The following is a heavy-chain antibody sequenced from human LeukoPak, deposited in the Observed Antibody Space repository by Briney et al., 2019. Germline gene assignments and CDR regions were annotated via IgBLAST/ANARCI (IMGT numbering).Heavy chain of an antibody. CDR1: GYTFTSYG. CDR2: ISAYNGNT. Sequence: ASVKVSCKASGYTFTSYGISWVRQAPGQGLEWMGWISAYNGNTNYAQKLQGRVTMTTDTSTSTAYMELRSLRSDDTAVYYCARDIDYGDYFSHRQYNWFDPWGQGTQVTVSS. V-gene: IGHV1-18*01. CDR3: ARDIDYGDYFSHRQYNWFDP. D-gene: IGHD4-17*01. J-gene: IGHJ5*02.